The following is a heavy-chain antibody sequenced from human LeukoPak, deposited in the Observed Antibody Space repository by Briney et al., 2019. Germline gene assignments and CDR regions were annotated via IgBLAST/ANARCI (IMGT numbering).Heavy chain of an antibody. CDR1: GFTFSSYS. CDR2: ISSSSSYI. D-gene: IGHD1-26*01. J-gene: IGHJ4*02. CDR3: ARDFVGSPGF. Sequence: GGSLRLSCAASGFTFSSYSMNWVRQAPGKGLEWVSSISSSSSYIYYADSVKGRFTVSRDNVQNLLFLQMNNLRLDDAATYFCARDFVGSPGFWGQGTLVAVSS. V-gene: IGHV3-21*04.